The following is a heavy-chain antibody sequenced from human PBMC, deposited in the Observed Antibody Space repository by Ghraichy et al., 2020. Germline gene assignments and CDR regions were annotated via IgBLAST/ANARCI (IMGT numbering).Heavy chain of an antibody. J-gene: IGHJ3*02. CDR3: ARPSGGYSYGRADAFDI. Sequence: SVKVSCKASGDSFSSYSFSWMRQGPGQRLEWMGRIIPGLGLTNYAQKVQGRVTSTADKSTSTAYLELDSLTSEDTAIYYCARPSGGYSYGRADAFDIWGQGTKVAVSS. CDR1: GDSFSSYS. V-gene: IGHV1-69*02. D-gene: IGHD5-12*01. CDR2: IIPGLGLT.